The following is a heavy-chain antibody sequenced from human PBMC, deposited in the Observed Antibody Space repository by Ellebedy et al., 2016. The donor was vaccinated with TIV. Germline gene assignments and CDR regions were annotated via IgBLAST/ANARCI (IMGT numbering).Heavy chain of an antibody. V-gene: IGHV5-10-1*01. CDR1: GYRFPKYW. CDR3: ARLHYSESSVAYSFDY. D-gene: IGHD3-22*01. J-gene: IGHJ4*02. Sequence: KVSCKGFGYRFPKYWITWVRQTPGQGLEWMGWTDPCDSYPSYSPSFQGHVSITADKSINTAYLQWTSLEASDSAIYYCARLHYSESSVAYSFDYWGQGTRVTVSS. CDR2: TDPCDSYP.